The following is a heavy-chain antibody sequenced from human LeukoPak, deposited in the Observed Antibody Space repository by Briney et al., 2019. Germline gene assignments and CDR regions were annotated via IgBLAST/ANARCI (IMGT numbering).Heavy chain of an antibody. CDR3: ARGNTAMVAYYFDY. CDR1: GRPISSYY. D-gene: IGHD5-18*01. V-gene: IGHV4-59*07. CDR2: IYYSGST. J-gene: IGHJ4*02. Sequence: SDTLSLTCTVSGRPISSYYWSWIRQPPGKGLEWIGYIYYSGSTNYNPPLKSRVTISVDTSKNQFSLKLSSVTAAGTAVYYCARGNTAMVAYYFDYWGQGTLVTVSS.